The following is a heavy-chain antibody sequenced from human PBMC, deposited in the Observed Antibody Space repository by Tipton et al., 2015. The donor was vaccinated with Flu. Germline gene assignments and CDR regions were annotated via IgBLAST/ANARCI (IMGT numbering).Heavy chain of an antibody. D-gene: IGHD4-17*01. CDR1: GYSISSGYY. J-gene: IGHJ2*01. V-gene: IGHV4-38-2*02. CDR2: IYHSGST. CDR3: ARDRTTVTTYWYFDL. Sequence: TLSLTCTVSGYSISSGYYWGWIRQPPGKGLEWIGSIYHSGSTYYNPSLKSRVTISVDTSKNQFSLKLSSVTAADTAVYYCARDRTTVTTYWYFDLWGRGTLVTVSS.